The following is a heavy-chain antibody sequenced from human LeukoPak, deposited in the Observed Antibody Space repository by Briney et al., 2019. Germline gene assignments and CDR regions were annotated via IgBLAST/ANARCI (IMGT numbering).Heavy chain of an antibody. J-gene: IGHJ3*02. CDR2: ISTGATTI. CDR1: GFTFNSHE. CDR3: ARGGYCSSTICYPRNAFDM. D-gene: IGHD2-2*01. V-gene: IGHV3-48*03. Sequence: GGPLRLSCAASGFTFNSHEMNWVRQAPGKGLEGISHISTGATTIYYADSVKGRFTISRANAKNSLYLQMNSLRAEDTDVYYCARGGYCSSTICYPRNAFDMWGQGTMVTVSS.